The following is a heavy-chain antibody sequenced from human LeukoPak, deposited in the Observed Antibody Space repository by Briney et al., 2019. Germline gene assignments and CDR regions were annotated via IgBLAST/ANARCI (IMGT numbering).Heavy chain of an antibody. D-gene: IGHD1-7*01. J-gene: IGHJ4*02. V-gene: IGHV3-23*01. CDR3: AKTNWNYLGGDY. Sequence: GGSLRLSCAASGFTFSSYAVSWVRQAPGKGLEWVSAISGSGGSTYYADSVKGRFTISRDNSKNTLYLQMNSLRAGDTAVYYCAKTNWNYLGGDYWGQGTLVTVSS. CDR1: GFTFSSYA. CDR2: ISGSGGST.